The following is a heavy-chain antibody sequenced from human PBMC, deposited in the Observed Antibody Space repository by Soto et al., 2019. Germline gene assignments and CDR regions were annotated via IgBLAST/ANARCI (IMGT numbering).Heavy chain of an antibody. V-gene: IGHV3-30-3*01. CDR2: ISYDGSNK. Sequence: GGSLRLSCAASGFTFSSYAMHWVRQAPGKGLEWVAVISYDGSNKYYADSVKGRFTISRDNSKNTLHLQMNSLRAEDTAVYYCARDFLYGMDVWGQGTTVTVSS. J-gene: IGHJ6*02. CDR3: ARDFLYGMDV. CDR1: GFTFSSYA.